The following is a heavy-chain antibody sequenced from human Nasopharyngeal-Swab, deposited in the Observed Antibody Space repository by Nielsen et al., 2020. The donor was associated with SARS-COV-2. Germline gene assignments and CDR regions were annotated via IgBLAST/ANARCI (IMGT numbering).Heavy chain of an antibody. D-gene: IGHD1-1*01. CDR2: ISSSSSYI. CDR3: ARDRTNDYYYYMDV. V-gene: IGHV3-21*01. CDR1: GFTFSSYS. Sequence: GESLKISCAASGFTFSSYSMNWDRQAPGKGLEWVSSISSSSSYIYYADSVKGRFTISRDNAKNSLYLQMNSLRAEDTAVYYCARDRTNDYYYYMDVWGKGTTVTVSS. J-gene: IGHJ6*03.